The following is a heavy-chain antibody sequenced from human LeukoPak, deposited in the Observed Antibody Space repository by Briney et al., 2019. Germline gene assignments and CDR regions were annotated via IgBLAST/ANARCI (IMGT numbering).Heavy chain of an antibody. CDR3: ARLRYYYYMDV. D-gene: IGHD6-25*01. CDR1: GGSISSYY. J-gene: IGHJ6*03. V-gene: IGHV4-59*01. CDR2: IYYSGST. Sequence: SETLSLTCTVSGGSISSYYWSWIRQPPGKGLEWIGYIYYSGSTNYNPSLKGRVTISVDTSKNQFSLKLSSVTAADTAVYYCARLRYYYYMDVWGKGTTVTVSS.